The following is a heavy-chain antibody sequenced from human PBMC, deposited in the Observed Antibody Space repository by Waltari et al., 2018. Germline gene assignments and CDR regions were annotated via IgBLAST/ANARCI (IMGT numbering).Heavy chain of an antibody. V-gene: IGHV4-59*01. CDR2: IHYSGSS. Sequence: QVQLQESGPGLVKPSETLSLTCTVSGGSTSTYYWSWVRQSQGKGLEWIGYIHYSGSSGYNPSRRSRVAISLDTPNNQFSLRLRSVTAADAAIYYCARADTSTSYFYYYMDVWGKGTTVTVSS. CDR1: GGSTSTYY. J-gene: IGHJ6*03. CDR3: ARADTSTSYFYYYMDV. D-gene: IGHD1-26*01.